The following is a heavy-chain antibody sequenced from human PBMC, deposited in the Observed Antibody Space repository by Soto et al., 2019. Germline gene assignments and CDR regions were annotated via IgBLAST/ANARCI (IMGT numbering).Heavy chain of an antibody. J-gene: IGHJ4*02. CDR1: GFTFSRYA. V-gene: IGHV3-23*01. CDR2: ISDSGSDT. Sequence: EVQLLESGGDLVQPGGSLRLSCAAYGFTFSRYAMSWVRQAPGKGLEWVSGISDSGSDTYYADSVKGRFTISRDNSKNAQYLQMNSLRDEDTAVYYCAKDLRGTTRDDYWGQGTLVTVSS. CDR3: AKDLRGTTRDDY. D-gene: IGHD1-7*01.